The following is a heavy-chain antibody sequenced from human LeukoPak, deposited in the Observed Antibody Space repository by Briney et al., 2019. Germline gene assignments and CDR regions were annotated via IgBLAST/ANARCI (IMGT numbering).Heavy chain of an antibody. Sequence: GGSLRLSCAASGFSFSTYAMHWVRQAPGKGLEYVSDISSIGDTTHYASSVKGRLTISRDNSKNTVYLQMGSLRAEDMAVYYCAREGHGYNYGFDYWGQGTLVTVSS. V-gene: IGHV3-64*01. CDR2: ISSIGDTT. D-gene: IGHD5-18*01. CDR1: GFSFSTYA. J-gene: IGHJ4*02. CDR3: AREGHGYNYGFDY.